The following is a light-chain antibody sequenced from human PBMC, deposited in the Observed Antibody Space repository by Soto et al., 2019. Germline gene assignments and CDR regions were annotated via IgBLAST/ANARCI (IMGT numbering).Light chain of an antibody. CDR1: QSLVYSDGNTY. V-gene: IGKV2-30*01. CDR2: KVS. Sequence: DVVMTQSPLSLPVTLGQPASISCRSSQSLVYSDGNTYLNWFQQRPGQSPRRLIYKVSNRDSGVPDRFSGSGSGTDFTLKISRVEAEDVGVYSCMQATRWPRTFGQGTKLQIK. J-gene: IGKJ2*01. CDR3: MQATRWPRT.